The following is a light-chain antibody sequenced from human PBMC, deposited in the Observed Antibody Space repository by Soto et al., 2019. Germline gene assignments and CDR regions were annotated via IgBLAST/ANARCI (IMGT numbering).Light chain of an antibody. Sequence: DIQMTQSPSSLSASVGDRVTITCRASQSSSTYLNWYQQKSEKAPKLLIYAASSLASGVPSRFSGSGSGTDFALTITSLQPEDSATYYCQQSHNIPSTFGQGTKVDI. CDR2: AAS. CDR3: QQSHNIPST. J-gene: IGKJ1*01. CDR1: QSSSTY. V-gene: IGKV1-39*01.